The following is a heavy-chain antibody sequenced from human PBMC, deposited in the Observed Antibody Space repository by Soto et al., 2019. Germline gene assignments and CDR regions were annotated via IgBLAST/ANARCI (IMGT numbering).Heavy chain of an antibody. Sequence: GGSLRLSCAASEFTFSNFGMHWVRQAPGKGLEWVAAVSYDEGYKFYADSVKGRFTISRDNSKNTLHLQMNSLRGGDTAVYYCARDHFASGSLVNWFDPWGQGTLVTVSS. CDR1: EFTFSNFG. D-gene: IGHD3-10*01. V-gene: IGHV3-30*03. CDR2: VSYDEGYK. CDR3: ARDHFASGSLVNWFDP. J-gene: IGHJ5*02.